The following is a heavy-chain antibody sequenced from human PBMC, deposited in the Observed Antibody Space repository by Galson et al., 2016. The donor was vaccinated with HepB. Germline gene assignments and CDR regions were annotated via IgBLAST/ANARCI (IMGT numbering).Heavy chain of an antibody. Sequence: SLRLSCAASGFTFTSYAMSWVRQAPGKGLEWVSAISGSNTYYADSVKGRFTISRDIPKNTLYLQMNSLGAEDTAVYYCAKEGGSGSYQSYLDSWGQGNLVTVSS. CDR1: GFTFTSYA. CDR2: ISGSNT. D-gene: IGHD3-10*01. V-gene: IGHV3-23*01. J-gene: IGHJ4*02. CDR3: AKEGGSGSYQSYLDS.